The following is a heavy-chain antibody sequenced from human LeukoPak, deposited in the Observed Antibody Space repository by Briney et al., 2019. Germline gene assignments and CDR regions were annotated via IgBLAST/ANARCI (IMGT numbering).Heavy chain of an antibody. D-gene: IGHD3-3*01. CDR3: AREEFWSGYSQGYGMDV. CDR1: GFTVSSNY. CDR2: IYSGGST. V-gene: IGHV3-53*01. J-gene: IGHJ6*02. Sequence: PGGSLRLSCAASGFTVSSNYMSWVRQAPGKGLEWVSVIYSGGSTYYADSVKGRFTISRDNSKNTLYLQMNSLRAEDTAVYYCAREEFWSGYSQGYGMDVWGQGTTVTVSS.